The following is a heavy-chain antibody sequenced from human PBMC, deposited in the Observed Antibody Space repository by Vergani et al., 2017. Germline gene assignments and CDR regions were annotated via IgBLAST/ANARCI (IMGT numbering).Heavy chain of an antibody. CDR3: AIQRELAFDY. CDR1: GFTFSSYW. J-gene: IGHJ4*02. CDR2: IIPILGIA. V-gene: IGHV1-69*09. Sequence: VQLLESGGGLVQPGGSLRLSCAASGFTFSSYWMSWVRQAPGQGLEWMGRIIPILGIANYAQKFQGRVTITADKSTSTAYMELSSLRSEDTAVYYCAIQRELAFDYWGQGTLVTVSS. D-gene: IGHD1-7*01.